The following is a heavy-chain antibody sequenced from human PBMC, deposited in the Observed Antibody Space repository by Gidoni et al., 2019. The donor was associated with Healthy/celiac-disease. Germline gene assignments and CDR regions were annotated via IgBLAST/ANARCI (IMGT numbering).Heavy chain of an antibody. CDR2: ISSSSRYI. J-gene: IGHJ6*02. V-gene: IGHV3-21*01. CDR1: VFTFSSYS. CDR3: ARDREGGRYSFPPDGRDV. D-gene: IGHD5-18*01. Sequence: EVQLVESGGGLVQHGVSLRLSCAASVFTFSSYSMNWVRQAPGKGLEWVSSISSSSRYIHYADAVKGRFTISRDNAKNSLYLQMNSLRAEDTAVYYCARDREGGRYSFPPDGRDVWGQGTTVTVSS.